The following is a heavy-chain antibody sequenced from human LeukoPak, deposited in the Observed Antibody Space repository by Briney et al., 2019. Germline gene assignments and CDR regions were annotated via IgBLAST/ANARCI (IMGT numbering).Heavy chain of an antibody. D-gene: IGHD5-12*01. Sequence: PGGSLRLSCAASGFSVNTYTMYWVRQAPGKGLEWVSGINWNSDSIGYADSVKGRFTTSRDNAKNSLYLQMNSLRAEDTAFYYCAINGGGDSGYGNFDYWGQGTLVTVSS. CDR1: GFSVNTYT. CDR3: AINGGGDSGYGNFDY. J-gene: IGHJ4*02. V-gene: IGHV3-9*01. CDR2: INWNSDSI.